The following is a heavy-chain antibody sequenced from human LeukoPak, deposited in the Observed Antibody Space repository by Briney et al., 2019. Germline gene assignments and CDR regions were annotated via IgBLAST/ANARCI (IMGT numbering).Heavy chain of an antibody. CDR1: GYTFTGYY. CDR2: INPNSGGT. V-gene: IGHV1-2*02. J-gene: IGHJ5*02. CDR3: ARDVGRIAARVRNWFDP. D-gene: IGHD6-6*01. Sequence: ASVKVSCKASGYTFTGYYMDWVRQAPGQGLEWMGWINPNSGGTNYAQKFQGRVTMTRDTSISTAYMELSRLRSDDTAVYYCARDVGRIAARVRNWFDPWGQGTLVTVSS.